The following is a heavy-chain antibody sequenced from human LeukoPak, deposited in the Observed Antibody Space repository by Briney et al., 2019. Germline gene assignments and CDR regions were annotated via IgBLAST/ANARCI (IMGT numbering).Heavy chain of an antibody. J-gene: IGHJ4*02. V-gene: IGHV1-2*02. CDR1: GYTFTGYF. Sequence: ASVKVSCKASGYTFTGYFVHWVRQAPGQGLQWMGWINPNTGGTNYAQKFQGRVTMTRDTSISTAYMELSRLRSDDTAVYYCARDLQDIVLMVYAPSFDYWGQGTLVTVSS. D-gene: IGHD2-8*01. CDR3: ARDLQDIVLMVYAPSFDY. CDR2: INPNTGGT.